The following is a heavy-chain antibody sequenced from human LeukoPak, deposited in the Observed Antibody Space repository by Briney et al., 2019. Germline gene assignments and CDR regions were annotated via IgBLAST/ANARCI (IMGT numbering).Heavy chain of an antibody. CDR1: GYSLTSYW. D-gene: IGHD4-17*01. CDR2: IYPGDSDT. Sequence: GESLKISCKGSGYSLTSYWIGWVRQMPGKGLVWMGIIYPGDSDTRYSPSFQGQVTISADKSISTAYLQWSSLKASDTAMYYCARIRGYYGDYGGWFDPWGQGTLVTVSS. V-gene: IGHV5-51*01. J-gene: IGHJ5*02. CDR3: ARIRGYYGDYGGWFDP.